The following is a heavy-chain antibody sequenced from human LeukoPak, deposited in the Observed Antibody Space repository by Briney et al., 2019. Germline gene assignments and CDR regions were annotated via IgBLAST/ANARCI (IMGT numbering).Heavy chain of an antibody. CDR2: IIPIFGTA. CDR1: GGTFSSYA. D-gene: IGHD6-13*01. V-gene: IGHV1-69*05. J-gene: IGHJ4*02. CDR3: TRIAAAGTDFDY. Sequence: GASVKVSCKASGGTFSSYAISWVRQAPGQGLEWMGGIIPIFGTANYAQKFQGRVTITTDESTSTAYMELSSLRSEDTAVYYCTRIAAAGTDFDYWGQGTLVTVSS.